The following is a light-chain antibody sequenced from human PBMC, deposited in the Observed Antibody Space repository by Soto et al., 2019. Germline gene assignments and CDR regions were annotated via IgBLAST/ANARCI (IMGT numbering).Light chain of an antibody. Sequence: DIQMTQSPSSLSASVGDRVTITCRASQNIDNYLNWYQQKPGKAPNLLIYAASSLQSGVPSRFAGSGSGTRFTLTISTLQPEDVGTYFCQQSLSTPIYSFGQGTKVDIK. CDR1: QNIDNY. J-gene: IGKJ2*03. CDR3: QQSLSTPIYS. V-gene: IGKV1-39*01. CDR2: AAS.